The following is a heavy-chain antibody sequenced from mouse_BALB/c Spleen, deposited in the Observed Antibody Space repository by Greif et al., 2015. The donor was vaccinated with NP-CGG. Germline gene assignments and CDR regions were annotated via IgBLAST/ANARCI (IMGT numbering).Heavy chain of an antibody. Sequence: EVNVVESGGGLVKPGGSLKLSCAASGFAFSSYDMSWVRQTPEKRLEWVAYISSGGGSTYYPDTVKGRFTISRDNAKNTLYLQMSSLKSEDTAMYYCARRNPFAYWGQGTLVTVSA. CDR1: GFAFSSYD. J-gene: IGHJ3*01. CDR3: ARRNPFAY. V-gene: IGHV5-12-1*01. CDR2: ISSGGGST.